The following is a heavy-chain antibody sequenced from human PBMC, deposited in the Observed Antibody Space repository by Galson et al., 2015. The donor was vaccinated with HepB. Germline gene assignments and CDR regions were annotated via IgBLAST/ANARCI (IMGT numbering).Heavy chain of an antibody. Sequence: SLRLSCAASGFTFSSYSMNWVRQAPGKGLEWVSSISSSSSYIYYADSVKGRFTISRDNAKNSLYLQMNSLRAEDTAVYYCARDSGLDIVVVPADLEYYYYYGMDVWGQGTTVTVSS. J-gene: IGHJ6*02. CDR3: ARDSGLDIVVVPADLEYYYYYGMDV. V-gene: IGHV3-21*01. CDR2: ISSSSSYI. D-gene: IGHD2-2*01. CDR1: GFTFSSYS.